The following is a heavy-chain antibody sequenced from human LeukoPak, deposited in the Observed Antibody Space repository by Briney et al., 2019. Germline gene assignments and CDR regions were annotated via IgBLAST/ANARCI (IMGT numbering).Heavy chain of an antibody. V-gene: IGHV3-23*01. CDR1: GFTFGNYA. CDR3: SKGVNTATTAGAY. CDR2: ISGSGGTT. D-gene: IGHD1-14*01. Sequence: PGGSLTLSCAASGFTFGNYAMNWVRQAPGKGLEWVSAISGSGGTTYHADSVKGRFTISRDNSKNMLYLQMTSLSAGDTALYYCSKGVNTATTAGAYWGQGTLVTVSS. J-gene: IGHJ4*02.